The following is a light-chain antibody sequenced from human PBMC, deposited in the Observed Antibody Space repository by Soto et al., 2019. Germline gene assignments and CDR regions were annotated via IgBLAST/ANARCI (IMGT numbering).Light chain of an antibody. Sequence: EIVLTQSPGTLSLSPGERATLSCRASQSVSSSYLAWYQQKPGQAPRLLIFGASFRAPGIPERFSGSGSGTDFTLSISRLEPEDFAVYYCQQYATSRVTFGQGTRLEI. V-gene: IGKV3-20*01. CDR1: QSVSSSY. CDR2: GAS. J-gene: IGKJ5*01. CDR3: QQYATSRVT.